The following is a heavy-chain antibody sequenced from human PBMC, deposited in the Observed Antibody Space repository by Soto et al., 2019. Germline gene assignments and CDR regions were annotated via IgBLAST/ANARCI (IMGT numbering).Heavy chain of an antibody. Sequence: EVQLLESGGGLVQPGGSLRLSCAASGFTFSSYAMSWFRQAPGKGLEWVSDISGSGGSTYYADSLKGRFTISRDNPKNTLYLQMDNLRAEDTAVYYCAKDSEDSSGRFAVDIWGDGTMVTVSS. CDR1: GFTFSSYA. J-gene: IGHJ3*02. D-gene: IGHD3-22*01. V-gene: IGHV3-23*01. CDR3: AKDSEDSSGRFAVDI. CDR2: ISGSGGST.